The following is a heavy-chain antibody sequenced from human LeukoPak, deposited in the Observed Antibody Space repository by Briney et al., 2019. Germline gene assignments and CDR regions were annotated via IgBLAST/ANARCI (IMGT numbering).Heavy chain of an antibody. Sequence: GGSLRLSCVASGFTLSTYGMHWVRQAPGKGLERVAFIRYDGSDKFYGDSVKGRFTTSRDNSKNTPYLQMSRLRVEDTAVYYCAKDLDCSGGTCHKAFDCWGQGTLVTVSS. D-gene: IGHD2-15*01. CDR3: AKDLDCSGGTCHKAFDC. J-gene: IGHJ4*02. V-gene: IGHV3-30*02. CDR2: IRYDGSDK. CDR1: GFTLSTYG.